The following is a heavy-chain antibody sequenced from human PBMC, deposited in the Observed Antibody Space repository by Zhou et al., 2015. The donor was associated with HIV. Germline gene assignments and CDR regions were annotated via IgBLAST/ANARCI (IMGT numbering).Heavy chain of an antibody. J-gene: IGHJ4*02. CDR2: INTNTGNP. Sequence: QVQLVQSGAEVKKPGASVKVSCKASGYTFTNYAMNWVRQAPGQGLEWMGWINTNTGNPTYAQGFTGRFVFSLDTSVSTAYLQISSLKAEDTAVYYCARVSSNYDFWSGYYWGVETWVGWIDYWGQGTLVTVSS. D-gene: IGHD3-3*01. V-gene: IGHV7-4-1*02. CDR1: GYTFTNYA. CDR3: ARVSSNYDFWSGYYWGVETWVGWIDY.